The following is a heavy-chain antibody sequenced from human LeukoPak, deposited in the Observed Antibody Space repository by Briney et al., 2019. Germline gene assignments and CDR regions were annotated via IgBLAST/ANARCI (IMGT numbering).Heavy chain of an antibody. CDR1: GFTFRDYA. D-gene: IGHD4-17*01. V-gene: IGHV3-23*01. Sequence: PGGSLRLSCAASGFTFRDYAMSGVRQAPRKGLKWGSGISGSGGSTYNADSVKGRFTISRDNSKHTLSLQTNSLRAEDTAVYHCAKSVESAVTTNPYFDYWGQGTLVPVSS. CDR2: ISGSGGST. J-gene: IGHJ4*02. CDR3: AKSVESAVTTNPYFDY.